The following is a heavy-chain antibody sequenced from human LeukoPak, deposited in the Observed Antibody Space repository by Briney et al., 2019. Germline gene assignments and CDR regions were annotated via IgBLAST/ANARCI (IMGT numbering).Heavy chain of an antibody. J-gene: IGHJ4*02. Sequence: GGSLRLSCAASRFTFSSYGMHWVRQAPSKGLEWVAVISYDGSNKYYADSVKGRFTISRDNSKNTLCLQLNSLRAEDTAVYYCARDRGYSGSSFDYWGQGTLVTVSS. CDR3: ARDRGYSGSSFDY. V-gene: IGHV3-30*03. CDR2: ISYDGSNK. CDR1: RFTFSSYG. D-gene: IGHD1-26*01.